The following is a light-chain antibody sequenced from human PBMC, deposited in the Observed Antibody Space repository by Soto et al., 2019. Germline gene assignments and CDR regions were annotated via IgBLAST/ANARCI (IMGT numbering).Light chain of an antibody. CDR3: QQSTKT. Sequence: EIVLTQSPATLSLSPGERATLSCRASQSVSSYLAWYQQKPGQAPRLLISDASNRATGIPARFSGSGSGTDFTLTISSLETEDFAVYYCQQSTKTFGQGTRLDIK. CDR2: DAS. V-gene: IGKV3-11*01. J-gene: IGKJ5*01. CDR1: QSVSSY.